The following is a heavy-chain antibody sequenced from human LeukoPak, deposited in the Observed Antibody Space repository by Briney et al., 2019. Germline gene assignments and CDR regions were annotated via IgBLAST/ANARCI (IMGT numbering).Heavy chain of an antibody. D-gene: IGHD3-9*01. CDR3: ARVDYDILTGYYNRNWFDP. CDR2: ISAYNGNT. J-gene: IGHJ5*02. CDR1: GYTFTSYG. Sequence: ASVKVSCKASGYTFTSYGISWVRQAPGQGLEWIGWISAYNGNTNYAQKLQGRVTMTTDTSTSTAYMELRSLRSDDTAVYYCARVDYDILTGYYNRNWFDPWGQGTLVTVSS. V-gene: IGHV1-18*04.